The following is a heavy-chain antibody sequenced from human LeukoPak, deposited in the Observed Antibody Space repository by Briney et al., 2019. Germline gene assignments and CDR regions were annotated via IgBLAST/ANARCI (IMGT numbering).Heavy chain of an antibody. J-gene: IGHJ4*02. Sequence: GASAKVSCKASGYTFTGYYMHWVRQAPGQGLEWMGWINPHSGGTNYALKFQGRVTMTRDTSISTAYMDLSRLRFDDTAVYYCARTAAYYGEPEMTFDYWGQGTLVTVSS. CDR1: GYTFTGYY. CDR2: INPHSGGT. CDR3: ARTAAYYGEPEMTFDY. V-gene: IGHV1-2*02. D-gene: IGHD4-17*01.